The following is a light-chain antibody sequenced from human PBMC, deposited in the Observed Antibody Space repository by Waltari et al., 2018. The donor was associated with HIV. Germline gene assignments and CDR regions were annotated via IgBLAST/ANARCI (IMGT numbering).Light chain of an antibody. V-gene: IGLV1-47*01. Sequence: QSVLSQPPSAPGTPGPRVTISCSGGLSTIRSNYFYCYQQFSGMAPKLVIFRNDQRPPEVHDRFTGSKSGTSASLIITGLQSEDESDYYCAVWDDKLGAWLFGGGTRVTV. CDR2: RND. CDR1: LSTIRSNY. CDR3: AVWDDKLGAWL. J-gene: IGLJ3*02.